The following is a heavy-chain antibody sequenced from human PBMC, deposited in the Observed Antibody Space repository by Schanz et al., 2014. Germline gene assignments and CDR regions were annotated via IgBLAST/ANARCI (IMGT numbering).Heavy chain of an antibody. CDR1: GYTFTGYY. Sequence: QVQLLQSGAEVKKPGASVKVSCKASGYTFTGYYMHWVRQAPGQGLEWMGWINPNNGGTNYAQKFQGRVTMTRDTSTSTAYMEMTRLTSDDTAVYYCARDGIGADKRWGQGTLVTVSS. CDR2: INPNNGGT. D-gene: IGHD6-13*01. J-gene: IGHJ4*02. CDR3: ARDGIGADKR. V-gene: IGHV1-2*02.